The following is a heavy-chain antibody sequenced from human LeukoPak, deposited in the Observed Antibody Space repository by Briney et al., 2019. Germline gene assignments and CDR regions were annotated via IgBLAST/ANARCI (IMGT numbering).Heavy chain of an antibody. CDR1: GFTFSSYE. D-gene: IGHD6-19*01. J-gene: IGHJ4*02. CDR3: ARASSSGWRGNLDY. Sequence: PGGSLRLSCAASGFTFSSYEMNWVRQAPGKGLEWVSYISSSGSTIYYADSVKGRFTISRDNSKNTLYLQMNSLRAEDTAVYYCARASSSGWRGNLDYWGQGTLVTVSS. CDR2: ISSSGSTI. V-gene: IGHV3-48*03.